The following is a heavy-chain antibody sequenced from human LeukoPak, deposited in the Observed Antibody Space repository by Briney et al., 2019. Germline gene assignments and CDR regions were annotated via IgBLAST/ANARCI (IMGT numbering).Heavy chain of an antibody. CDR2: IYYSGSA. V-gene: IGHV4-59*08. Sequence: KSSETLSLTCTVSGGSISSYYWSWIRQPPGKGLVWIGYIYYSGSANYNPSLKSRVTISVDSSKNQFSLKLSSMTAADTAVYYCARTNIAGRKYYFDYWGQGTLVTVSS. CDR3: ARTNIAGRKYYFDY. CDR1: GGSISSYY. D-gene: IGHD6-6*01. J-gene: IGHJ4*02.